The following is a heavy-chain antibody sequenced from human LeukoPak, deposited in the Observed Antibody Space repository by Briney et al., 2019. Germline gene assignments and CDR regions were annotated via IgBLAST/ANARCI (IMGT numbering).Heavy chain of an antibody. CDR3: AXXXXXXXXXSGWAGRFDP. V-gene: IGHV4-59*01. Sequence: SETLSLTCTVSGGSISSYYWSWIRQPPGKGLEWIGYIYYSGSTNYNPSLKSRVTISVDTSKNQFSLKLSSVTAADTAVYYCAXXXXXXXXXSGWAGRFDPWGQGTLVTVSS. J-gene: IGHJ5*02. CDR2: IYYSGST. D-gene: IGHD6-19*01. CDR1: GGSISSYY.